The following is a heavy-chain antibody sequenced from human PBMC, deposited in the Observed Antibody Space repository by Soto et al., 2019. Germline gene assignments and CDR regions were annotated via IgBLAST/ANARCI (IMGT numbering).Heavy chain of an antibody. CDR1: GYTFTSYG. CDR3: ARGKMATIMRGLDY. V-gene: IGHV1-18*01. CDR2: ISAYNGYT. Sequence: VASVKVSCKASGYTFTSYGISWVRQAPGQGLEWMGWISAYNGYTNYAQKLQGRVTMTTDTSTSTAYMELRSLRSDDTAVYYCARGKMATIMRGLDYWGQGTLVTVSS. D-gene: IGHD5-12*01. J-gene: IGHJ4*02.